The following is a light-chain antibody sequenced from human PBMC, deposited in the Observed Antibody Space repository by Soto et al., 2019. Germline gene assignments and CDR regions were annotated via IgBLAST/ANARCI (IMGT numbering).Light chain of an antibody. J-gene: IGLJ2*01. CDR1: SSHIGSSNL. Sequence: QSVLTQPASVSGSPGQSITISCTASSSHIGSSNLVSWYQHHSGKAPKLIIYEGNKRPSGVSNRFSGSKSGKTASLTISGLQAEDEADYYCCSYTSSTTPLFGGGTKLTVL. V-gene: IGLV2-14*02. CDR3: CSYTSSTTPL. CDR2: EGN.